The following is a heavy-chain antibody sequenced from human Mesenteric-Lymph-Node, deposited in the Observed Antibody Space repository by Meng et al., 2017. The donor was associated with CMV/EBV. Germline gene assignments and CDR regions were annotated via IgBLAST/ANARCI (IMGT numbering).Heavy chain of an antibody. D-gene: IGHD3-9*01. V-gene: IGHV4-34*01. J-gene: IGHJ4*02. Sequence: QVQVHQWGAGLLKPSETLSVTCAVYGGSCSGYYWNWIRQSPEKGLEWIGEINHSGSTTYNPSFTSRIIISVDTSTNQISLNMSSVTAADTAVYYCARGSSYDILTGYFDYWGQGALVTVSS. CDR1: GGSCSGYY. CDR3: ARGSSYDILTGYFDY. CDR2: INHSGST.